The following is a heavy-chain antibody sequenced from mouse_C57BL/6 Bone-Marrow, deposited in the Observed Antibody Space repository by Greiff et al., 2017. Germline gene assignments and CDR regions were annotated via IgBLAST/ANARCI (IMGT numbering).Heavy chain of an antibody. CDR1: GFNIKNTY. CDR3: ARVYYYGSSLAMDY. Sequence: EVQLQQSVAELVRPGASVKLSCTASGFNIKNTYMHWVKQRPEQGLEWIGRIDSANGNTKYAPKFQGKATITADTFSNTAYLQFSSLTSEDTAIYYCARVYYYGSSLAMDYWGQGTSVTVSS. V-gene: IGHV14-3*01. J-gene: IGHJ4*01. CDR2: IDSANGNT. D-gene: IGHD1-1*01.